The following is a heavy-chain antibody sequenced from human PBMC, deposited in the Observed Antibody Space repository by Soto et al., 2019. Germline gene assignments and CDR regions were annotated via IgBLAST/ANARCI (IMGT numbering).Heavy chain of an antibody. V-gene: IGHV3-21*01. Sequence: SLRISCAASGFTFSSYSMNWVRQAPGKVLDWVSSIFVSSSYIYYADSVKGRFTISRDNAKNSLYLQMNSLRADDTAVYYCARVPYGGSYWREFDYWGQGTLVHVSS. CDR3: ARVPYGGSYWREFDY. J-gene: IGHJ4*02. D-gene: IGHD1-26*01. CDR2: IFVSSSYI. CDR1: GFTFSSYS.